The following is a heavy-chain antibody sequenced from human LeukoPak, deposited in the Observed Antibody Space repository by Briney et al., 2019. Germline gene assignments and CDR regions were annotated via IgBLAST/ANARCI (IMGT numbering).Heavy chain of an antibody. J-gene: IGHJ6*03. V-gene: IGHV3-23*01. CDR1: GFTFSTSA. D-gene: IGHD6-6*01. CDR3: VKGLYSSSSRGDYMDV. Sequence: GGSLRLSCAASGFTFSTSAMTWVRQAPGKGLEWVSGISASGGSTYYADSVKGRFTISRDNSKNTLYLQVNSLRADDTAVYYCVKGLYSSSSRGDYMDVWGKGTTVTVSS. CDR2: ISASGGST.